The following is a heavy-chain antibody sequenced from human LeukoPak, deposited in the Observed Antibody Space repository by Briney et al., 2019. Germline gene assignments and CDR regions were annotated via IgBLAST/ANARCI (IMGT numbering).Heavy chain of an antibody. V-gene: IGHV4-59*01. CDR3: AKGYSSPAPYYYYYMDV. J-gene: IGHJ6*03. CDR2: IYYSGST. CDR1: GGSISSYY. D-gene: IGHD3-22*01. Sequence: SETLSLTCTVSGGSISSYYWSWIRQPPGKGLEWIGYIYYSGSTNYNPSLKSRVTISVDTSKNQFSLKLSSVTAADTAVYYCAKGYSSPAPYYYYYMDVWGKGTTVTVSS.